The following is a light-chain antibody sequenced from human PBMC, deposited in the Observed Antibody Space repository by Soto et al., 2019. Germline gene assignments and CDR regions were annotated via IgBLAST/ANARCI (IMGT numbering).Light chain of an antibody. CDR3: QQYYITPPT. V-gene: IGKV4-1*01. CDR1: QSVLYSSNNKNY. J-gene: IGKJ1*01. Sequence: DIVMTQSPDSLAVSLGERATINCKSSQSVLYSSNNKNYLAWYQQKPGQPPKLLIYWASIRGSGVPDRFSGSGSATEFSLTISSLQAGDVAVYYCQQYYITPPTFGQGTKVEIK. CDR2: WAS.